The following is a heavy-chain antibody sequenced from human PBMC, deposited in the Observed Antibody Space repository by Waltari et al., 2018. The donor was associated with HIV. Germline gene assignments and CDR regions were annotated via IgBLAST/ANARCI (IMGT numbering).Heavy chain of an antibody. D-gene: IGHD5-12*01. J-gene: IGHJ4*01. CDR2: MVHRGNP. V-gene: IGHV4-38-2*01. CDR1: GYSISAGYY. Sequence: VRLQESGPSEVKPSETLSLTCRVSGYSISAGYYWGWIRQSPGKGLEWIGTMVHRGNPNYNPSLHSRISMSIDSSKTQFSLTLTSVTAADTAMYYCATVSTITTEKYFDYWGRGMLVTV. CDR3: ATVSTITTEKYFDY.